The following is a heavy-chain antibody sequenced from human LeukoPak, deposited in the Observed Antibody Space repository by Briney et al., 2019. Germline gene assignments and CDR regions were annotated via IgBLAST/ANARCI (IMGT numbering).Heavy chain of an antibody. CDR1: GINFRSSG. D-gene: IGHD6-13*01. Sequence: PGGSLRLSSAASGINFRSSGMHWVRQAPGKGLEWVTFIQNDGSDKSYAASVKGRFTISRDNSKNTVYLHMNSLRADDTALYYCAREGGRAAAARFDYWGQGTLVTVSS. CDR2: IQNDGSDK. CDR3: AREGGRAAAARFDY. J-gene: IGHJ4*02. V-gene: IGHV3-30*02.